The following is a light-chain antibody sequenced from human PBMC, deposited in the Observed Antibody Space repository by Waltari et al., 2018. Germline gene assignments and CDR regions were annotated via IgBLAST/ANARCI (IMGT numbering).Light chain of an antibody. J-gene: IGLJ2*01. CDR2: YDS. V-gene: IGLV3-21*04. Sequence: SYVLTQPPSVSVAPGKTARITCGGNNIGSKSVHWYQQKPGQAPVLVIYYDSDWPSGIPERFSGSNSGNTATLTISRVEAGDEADYYCQVWDSSSDHFGGGTKLTVL. CDR3: QVWDSSSDH. CDR1: NIGSKS.